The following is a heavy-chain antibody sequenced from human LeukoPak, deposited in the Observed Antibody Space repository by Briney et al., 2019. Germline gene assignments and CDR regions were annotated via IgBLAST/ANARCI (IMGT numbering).Heavy chain of an antibody. V-gene: IGHV1-18*01. CDR3: ARGTLRYDYGSGSYSDY. Sequence: ASVKVSCKASGYTFTSYGISWVRQAPGQGLEWMGWISAYNGNTNYAQKLQGRVTMTTDTSTSTAYMELRSLRSDDTAAYYCARGTLRYDYGSGSYSDYWGQGTLVTVSS. CDR2: ISAYNGNT. J-gene: IGHJ4*02. CDR1: GYTFTSYG. D-gene: IGHD3-10*01.